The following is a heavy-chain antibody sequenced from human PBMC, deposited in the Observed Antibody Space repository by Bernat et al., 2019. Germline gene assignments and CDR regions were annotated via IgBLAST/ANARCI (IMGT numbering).Heavy chain of an antibody. CDR2: IYYSGST. J-gene: IGHJ4*02. D-gene: IGHD3-10*01. V-gene: IGHV4-39*02. CDR3: ARDDALYYYGSGSYGY. CDR1: GGSISSSSYY. Sequence: QLQLQESGPGLVKPSETLSLTCTVSGGSISSSSYYWGWIRQPPGKGLEWIGSIYYSGSTYYNPSLKSRVTISVDTSKNQFSLKLSSVTAADTAVYYCARDDALYYYGSGSYGYWGQGTLVTVSS.